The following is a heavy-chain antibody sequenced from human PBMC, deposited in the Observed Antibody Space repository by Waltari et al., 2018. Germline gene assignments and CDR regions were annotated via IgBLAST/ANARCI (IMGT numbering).Heavy chain of an antibody. CDR1: GFTFSSYA. J-gene: IGHJ6*02. D-gene: IGHD2-15*01. V-gene: IGHV3-23*01. CDR2: ICGRGGST. CDR3: AKVTAVVAATRAYYYGMDV. Sequence: EVQLLESGGGLVQPGGSLRLSCAASGFTFSSYAMSWVRQATGKGREWVQAICGRGGSTYYADSVKCRFTISRDNSKNTLYLQMNSLRAEDTAVYYCAKVTAVVAATRAYYYGMDVWGQGTTVTVSS.